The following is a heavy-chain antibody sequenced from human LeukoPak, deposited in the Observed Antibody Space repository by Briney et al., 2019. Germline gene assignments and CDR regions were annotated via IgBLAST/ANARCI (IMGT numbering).Heavy chain of an antibody. CDR3: ARSVWYQLLINWFDP. V-gene: IGHV4-39*01. Sequence: SETLSLTCTVSGGSISSSSYYWGWIRQPPGKGLEWIGSIYYSGSTYYNPSLKSRVTISVDTSKNQFSLKLSSVTAADTAVYYCARSVWYQLLINWFDPWGQGTLVTVSS. D-gene: IGHD2-2*01. J-gene: IGHJ5*02. CDR2: IYYSGST. CDR1: GGSISSSSYY.